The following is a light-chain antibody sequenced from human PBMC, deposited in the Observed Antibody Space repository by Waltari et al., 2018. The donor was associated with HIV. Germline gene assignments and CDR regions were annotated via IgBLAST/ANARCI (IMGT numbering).Light chain of an antibody. CDR1: SSNIGSNT. J-gene: IGLJ2*01. V-gene: IGLV1-40*01. CDR3: QSYDSRLRAVV. CDR2: GNR. Sequence: QSVLTQPPSASGTPGQRVTISCSGSSSNIGSNTVNWYQQLPGTAPKLLIYGNRNLPSGVPDRFSGSKSGTSVSLAITGLQAEDEADYFCQSYDSRLRAVVFGGGTKLTVL.